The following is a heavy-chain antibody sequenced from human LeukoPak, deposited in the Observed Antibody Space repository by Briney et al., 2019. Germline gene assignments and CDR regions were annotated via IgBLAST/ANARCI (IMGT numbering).Heavy chain of an antibody. CDR3: ARGGYGDYGKLDY. D-gene: IGHD4-17*01. Sequence: GGSLRLSCAASGFTFSSYGMHWVRQAPGNGLEWVSFIRYDGSNEFHTDSVKGRFTISRHNSKNTLYLQMSSLRPEDTAVYYCARGGYGDYGKLDYWGQGTLVTVSS. J-gene: IGHJ4*02. V-gene: IGHV3-30*02. CDR2: IRYDGSNE. CDR1: GFTFSSYG.